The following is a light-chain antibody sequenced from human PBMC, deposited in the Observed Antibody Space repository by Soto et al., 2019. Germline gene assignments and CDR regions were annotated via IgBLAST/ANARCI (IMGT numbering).Light chain of an antibody. CDR3: QQYGYSTRI. V-gene: IGKV3-20*01. Sequence: EIVLTQFPVTRSLSPGERATLSCRASQSVSSSYLGWYQQKPGQAPRLLIFGTSNRATDIPDRFSGSGSGTDFTLTISRLEPEYFAMYYCQQYGYSTRIFGQGTRLEIK. J-gene: IGKJ5*01. CDR1: QSVSSSY. CDR2: GTS.